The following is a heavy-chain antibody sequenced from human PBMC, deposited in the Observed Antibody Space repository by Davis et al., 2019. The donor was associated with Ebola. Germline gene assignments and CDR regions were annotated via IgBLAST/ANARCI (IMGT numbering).Heavy chain of an antibody. Sequence: MPSETLSLTCTVSGGSISSSSYYWSWIRQPPGKGLEWIGYIYYSGSTNYNPSLKSRVTISVDTSKNQFSLKLSSVTAADTAVYYCARGSGSGGYWGQGTLVTVSS. CDR1: GGSISSSSYY. V-gene: IGHV4-61*01. J-gene: IGHJ4*02. D-gene: IGHD1-26*01. CDR2: IYYSGST. CDR3: ARGSGSGGY.